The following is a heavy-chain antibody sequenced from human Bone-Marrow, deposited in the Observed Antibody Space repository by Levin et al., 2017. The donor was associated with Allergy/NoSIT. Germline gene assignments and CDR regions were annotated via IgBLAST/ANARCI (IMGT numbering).Heavy chain of an antibody. CDR1: GFVFKTFE. Sequence: GASVKVSCVASGFVFKTFEMHWVRQAPGKGLEWLSVISSQSSTQVYCDSVKGRFTISRDNAKNSLYLQMDRLRVDDTAVYYCARAKGLILGATYIDYWGRGSLVVVSP. J-gene: IGHJ4*02. CDR2: ISSQSSTQ. CDR3: ARAKGLILGATYIDY. V-gene: IGHV3-48*04. D-gene: IGHD3-16*01.